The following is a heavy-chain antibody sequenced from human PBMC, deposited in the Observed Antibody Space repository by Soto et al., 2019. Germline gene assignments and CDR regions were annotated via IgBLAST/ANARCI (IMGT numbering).Heavy chain of an antibody. CDR2: IDPSDSYT. CDR3: ARLSSTRNIYYYYGMDV. D-gene: IGHD2-2*01. J-gene: IGHJ6*02. Sequence: GESLKISCQGSGYSFTSYWISWVRQMPGKGLEWMGRIDPSDSYTNYSPSFQGHVTISADKSISTAYLQWSSLKASDTAMYYCARLSSTRNIYYYYGMDVWGQGTTVTVSS. CDR1: GYSFTSYW. V-gene: IGHV5-10-1*01.